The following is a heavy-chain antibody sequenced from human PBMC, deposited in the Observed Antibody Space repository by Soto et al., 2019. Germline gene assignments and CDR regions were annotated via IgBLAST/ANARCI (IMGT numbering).Heavy chain of an antibody. D-gene: IGHD3-22*01. CDR1: GGSISSGGYY. Sequence: SETLSLTCTVSGGSISSGGYYWSWIRQHPGKGLEWIGYIYYSGSTYYNPSLKSRVTISVDTSKNQFSLKLSSVTAADTAVYYCARGPITMIVRKYGMDVWGQGTTVTVSS. CDR2: IYYSGST. J-gene: IGHJ6*02. V-gene: IGHV4-31*03. CDR3: ARGPITMIVRKYGMDV.